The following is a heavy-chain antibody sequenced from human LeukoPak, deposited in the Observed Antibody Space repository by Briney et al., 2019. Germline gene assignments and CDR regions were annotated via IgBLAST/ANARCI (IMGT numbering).Heavy chain of an antibody. CDR2: ISSSGGAI. V-gene: IGHV3-48*04. D-gene: IGHD4-11*01. J-gene: IGHJ4*01. CDR1: GFSLKTYG. CDR3: ARETSTAEYYFDY. Sequence: GGSLRLSCAVSGFSLKTYGINWVRQAPGKGLEWIAQISSSGGAIYYADSVKGRFTISRDNAENSLYLQMNSLGAEDTAVYYCARETSTAEYYFDYWGRRTVVTLSS.